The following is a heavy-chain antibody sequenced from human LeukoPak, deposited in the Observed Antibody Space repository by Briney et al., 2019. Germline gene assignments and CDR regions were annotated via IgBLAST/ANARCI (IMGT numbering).Heavy chain of an antibody. CDR2: ISGSSSYI. V-gene: IGHV3-21*01. J-gene: IGHJ3*02. D-gene: IGHD2-15*01. Sequence: GGSLRLSCAASGFTFSSYSMNWVRQAPGKGLEWVSSISGSSSYIYYADSVKGRFTISRDNAKNSLYLQMNSLRAEDTAVYYCARMKEVIAATRDGFDIWGQGTMVTVSS. CDR3: ARMKEVIAATRDGFDI. CDR1: GFTFSSYS.